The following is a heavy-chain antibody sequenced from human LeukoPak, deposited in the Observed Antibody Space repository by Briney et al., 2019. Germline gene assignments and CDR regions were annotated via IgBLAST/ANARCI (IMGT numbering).Heavy chain of an antibody. D-gene: IGHD3-9*01. CDR2: ISYDGSNK. CDR3: ARDRKSPRYYDILTGPDY. V-gene: IGHV3-30*04. Sequence: PGRSLRLSCAASGFTFSSYAMHWVRQAPGKGLEWVAVISYDGSNKYYADSVKGRFTISRDNSKNTLYLQMSSLRAEDTAVYYCARDRKSPRYYDILTGPDYWGQGTLVTVSS. CDR1: GFTFSSYA. J-gene: IGHJ4*02.